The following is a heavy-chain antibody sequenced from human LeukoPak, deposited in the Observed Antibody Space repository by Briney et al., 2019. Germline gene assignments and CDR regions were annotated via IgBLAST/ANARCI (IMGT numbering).Heavy chain of an antibody. CDR2: ISYDGSNK. J-gene: IGHJ6*03. CDR3: ARQVAGAARPFDYYYYMDV. V-gene: IGHV3-30*03. Sequence: PGRSLRLSCAASGFTFSSYGMHWVRQAPGKGLEWVAVISYDGSNKYYADSVKGRFTISRDNSKNTLYLQMNSLRAEDTAVYYCARQVAGAARPFDYYYYMDVWGKGTTVTVSS. D-gene: IGHD6-6*01. CDR1: GFTFSSYG.